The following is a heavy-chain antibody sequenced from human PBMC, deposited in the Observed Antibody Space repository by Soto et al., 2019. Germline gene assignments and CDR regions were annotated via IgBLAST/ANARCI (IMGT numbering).Heavy chain of an antibody. D-gene: IGHD2-15*01. CDR1: GGTFSSYA. Sequence: EASVKVSCKASGGTFSSYAISWVRQAPGQGLEWMGWISAYNGNTNYAQKLQGRVTMTTDTSTSTAYMELRSLRSDDTAVYYCARDGGYLSDYWGQGTLVTVSS. CDR3: ARDGGYLSDY. J-gene: IGHJ4*02. V-gene: IGHV1-18*01. CDR2: ISAYNGNT.